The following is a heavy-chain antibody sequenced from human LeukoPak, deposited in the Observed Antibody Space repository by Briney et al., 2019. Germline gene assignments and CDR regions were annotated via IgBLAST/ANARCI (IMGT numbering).Heavy chain of an antibody. CDR2: IYHSGST. D-gene: IGHD3-10*01. V-gene: IGHV4-4*02. CDR3: ARASVLFGGYYFDY. CDR1: GGSISSSNW. Sequence: PSETLSLTCAVSGGSISSSNWWSWVRQPPGKGLEWIGEIYHSGSTNYNPSLKSRVTISVDKSKNQFSLKLSSVTAADTAVYYRARASVLFGGYYFDYWGQGTLVTVSS. J-gene: IGHJ4*02.